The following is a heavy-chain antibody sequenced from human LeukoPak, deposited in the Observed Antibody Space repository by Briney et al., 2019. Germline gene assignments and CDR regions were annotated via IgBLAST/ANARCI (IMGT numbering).Heavy chain of an antibody. Sequence: GGSLRLSCAASGFTFSSCEMNWVRQAPGKGLEWVSYISSSGSTIYYADSVKGRFTISRDNAKNTLYLRMTSLRAEDTAVYYCARGVRGSSSSYYFDNWGQGTLVTASS. CDR1: GFTFSSCE. CDR3: ARGVRGSSSSYYFDN. V-gene: IGHV3-48*03. D-gene: IGHD6-13*01. J-gene: IGHJ4*01. CDR2: ISSSGSTI.